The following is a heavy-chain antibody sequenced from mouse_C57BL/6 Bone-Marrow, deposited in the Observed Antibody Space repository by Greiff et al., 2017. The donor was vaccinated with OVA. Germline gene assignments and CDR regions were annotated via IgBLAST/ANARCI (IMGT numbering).Heavy chain of an antibody. J-gene: IGHJ3*01. CDR1: GFTFSSYA. D-gene: IGHD3-3*01. CDR3: ARGGTRFAN. V-gene: IGHV5-4*03. CDR2: ISDGGSYT. Sequence: EVKLMESGGGLVKPGGSLKLSGEASGFTFSSYAMSWVGQTPEKRRGWVATISDGGSYTYYPDNVKGRFTISRDNAKNNLYLQMSHLKSEDTAMYYCARGGTRFANWGQGTLVTVSA.